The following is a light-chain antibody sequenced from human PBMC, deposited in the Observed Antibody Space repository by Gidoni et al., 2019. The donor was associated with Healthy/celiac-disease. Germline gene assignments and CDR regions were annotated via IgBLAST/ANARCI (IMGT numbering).Light chain of an antibody. V-gene: IGLV4-69*01. CDR1: SGHSRYA. Sequence: QPALPPSPSASASPGASVTLTCTLSSGHSRYAIAWHQQQPEKGPRYLMKLNSDGSHSKGDGIPDRFSGSSSGAERYLTISSLQSEDEADYYCQTWGTGIRVFGTGTKVTVL. CDR3: QTWGTGIRV. CDR2: LNSDGSH. J-gene: IGLJ1*01.